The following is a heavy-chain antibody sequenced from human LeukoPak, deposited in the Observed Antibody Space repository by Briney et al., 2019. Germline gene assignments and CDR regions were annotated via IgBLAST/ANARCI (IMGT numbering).Heavy chain of an antibody. CDR3: ARDSAIFGVVSRSSEFDY. CDR2: ISAYNGNT. Sequence: ASVKVSCKASGYTFTSYGISWVRQAPGQGLEWMGWISAYNGNTNYAQKLQDRVTMTTDTSTSTAYMELRSLRSDDTAVYYCARDSAIFGVVSRSSEFDYWGQGTLVTVSS. D-gene: IGHD3-3*01. CDR1: GYTFTSYG. J-gene: IGHJ4*02. V-gene: IGHV1-18*01.